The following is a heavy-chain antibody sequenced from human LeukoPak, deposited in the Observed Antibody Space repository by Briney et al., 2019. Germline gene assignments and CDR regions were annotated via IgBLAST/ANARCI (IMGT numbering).Heavy chain of an antibody. CDR2: IYYSGST. J-gene: IGHJ4*02. CDR3: ASFLNYDFWSGYYGGFDY. D-gene: IGHD3-3*01. CDR1: GGSFSGYY. Sequence: SETLSLTCAVYGGSFSGYYWSWIRQPPGKGLEWIGYIYYSGSTYYNPSLKSRVTISVDTSKNQFSLKLSSVTAADTAVYYCASFLNYDFWSGYYGGFDYWGQGTLVTVSS. V-gene: IGHV4-34*09.